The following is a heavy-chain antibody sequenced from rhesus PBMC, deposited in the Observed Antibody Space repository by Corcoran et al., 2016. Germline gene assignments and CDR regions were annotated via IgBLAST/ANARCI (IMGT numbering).Heavy chain of an antibody. V-gene: IGHV4S12*01. D-gene: IGHD4-17*01. CDR2: IYSSRGNT. CDR3: ARVGVTTDY. CDR1: GGSISGGYYY. Sequence: QVKLQESGPGLVKPLETLSLTCAVSGGSISGGYYYWSWIRQPPGKGLEWIGGIYSSRGNTYYNPSLKSRVTISKDTSKNQFSLKLSSVTAADTAVYYCARVGVTTDYWGQGVLVTVSS. J-gene: IGHJ4*01.